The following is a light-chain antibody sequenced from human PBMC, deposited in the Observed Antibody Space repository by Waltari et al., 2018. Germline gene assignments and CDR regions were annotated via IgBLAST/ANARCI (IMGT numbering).Light chain of an antibody. CDR3: QHHNNWPPRWT. CDR2: GAS. CDR1: QIVSSK. Sequence: EIVMTQSPATLSVSTGERATLSCRASQIVSSKLAWYQQKPGQAPRLLIYGASTRATGVPARFSGSGSGPEYTLTISSLQSEDFAVYYCQHHNNWPPRWTFGQGTKVEIK. J-gene: IGKJ1*01. V-gene: IGKV3-15*01.